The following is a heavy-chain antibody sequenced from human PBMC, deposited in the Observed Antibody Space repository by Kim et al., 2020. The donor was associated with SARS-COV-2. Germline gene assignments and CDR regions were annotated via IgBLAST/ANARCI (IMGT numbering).Heavy chain of an antibody. V-gene: IGHV3-15*01. CDR3: SNVRDPTYWSLQY. D-gene: IGHD2-8*02. CDR1: GFNFNAAW. J-gene: IGHJ4*02. Sequence: GGSLRLSCTGSGFNFNAAWMTWVRQAPGKGLEWVGRIKSEGSGGTTDFAEAVKGRFTIPRDDSKNTVYLKMTSLKTEDTAIYFCSNVRDPTYWSLQYWGQGTLVTVSS. CDR2: IKSEGSGGTT.